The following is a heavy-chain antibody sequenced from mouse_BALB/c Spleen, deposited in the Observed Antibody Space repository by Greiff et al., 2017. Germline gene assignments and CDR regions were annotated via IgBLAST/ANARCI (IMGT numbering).Heavy chain of an antibody. CDR3: ARGGLPYAMDY. CDR2: IDPANGNT. J-gene: IGHJ4*01. V-gene: IGHV14-3*02. Sequence: EVQLQQSGAELVKPGASVKLSCTASGFNIKDTYMHWVKQRPEQGLEWIGRIDPANGNTKSDPKFQGKATITADTSTNTAYLQLSSRTSEDTAVYYCARGGLPYAMDYWGEGTSVTVSS. CDR1: GFNIKDTY. D-gene: IGHD3-3*01.